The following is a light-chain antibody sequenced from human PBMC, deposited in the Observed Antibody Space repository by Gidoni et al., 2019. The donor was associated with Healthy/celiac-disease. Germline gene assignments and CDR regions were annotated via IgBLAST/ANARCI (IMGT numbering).Light chain of an antibody. J-gene: IGKJ4*01. CDR3: QQRSNWPTT. V-gene: IGKV3-11*01. CDR2: DAS. CDR1: QSVSSY. Sequence: IVLTQSPATLSLSPGERATLSCRASQSVSSYLAWYQHKPGQAPRLLIYDASNRATGIPARFSGSGSGTDFTLTISSLETEDFAVYYCQQRSNWPTTFXGXTKVEIK.